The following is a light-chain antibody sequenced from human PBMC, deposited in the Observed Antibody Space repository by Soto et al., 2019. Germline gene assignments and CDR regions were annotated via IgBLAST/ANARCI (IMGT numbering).Light chain of an antibody. CDR3: SSLTSSNTWV. CDR1: NSNLGAGYD. CDR2: GNR. J-gene: IGLJ3*02. Sequence: QSVLTQPPSVSGAPGQRVTISCTGNNSNLGAGYDVHWYQQLPGAAPKLVIFGNRNRPSGVPERFSGSKSGTSASLAITGLQAEDEADYYCSSLTSSNTWVFGGGTKVTVL. V-gene: IGLV1-40*01.